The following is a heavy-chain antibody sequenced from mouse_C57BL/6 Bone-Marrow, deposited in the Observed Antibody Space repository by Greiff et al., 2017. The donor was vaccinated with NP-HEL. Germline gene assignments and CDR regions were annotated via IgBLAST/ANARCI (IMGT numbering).Heavy chain of an antibody. CDR1: GYAFSSSW. CDR2: IYPGDGDT. D-gene: IGHD2-1*01. V-gene: IGHV1-82*01. Sequence: VQLQQSGPELVKPGASVKISCKASGYAFSSSWMNWVKQRPGKGLAWIGRIYPGDGDTNYNGKFKGKATLTADTSSSTAYMQLSSLTSEDSAVYFCARGGIYYGNYVGYFDVWGTGTTVTVSS. J-gene: IGHJ1*03. CDR3: ARGGIYYGNYVGYFDV.